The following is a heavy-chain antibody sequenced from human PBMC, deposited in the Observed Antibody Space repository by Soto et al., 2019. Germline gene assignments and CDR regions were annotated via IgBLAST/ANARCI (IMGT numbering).Heavy chain of an antibody. D-gene: IGHD2-15*01. V-gene: IGHV3-15*07. J-gene: IGHJ6*02. Sequence: GGSLRLSCAASGFTFSNAWMNWVRQAPGKGLEWVGRIKSKTDGGTTDYAAPVKGRVTISRDDSKNTLYLQMNSLKTADTAVYYCTTDPDGYCSGGSCHVGGMDVRGQGTTXTVSS. CDR2: IKSKTDGGTT. CDR3: TTDPDGYCSGGSCHVGGMDV. CDR1: GFTFSNAW.